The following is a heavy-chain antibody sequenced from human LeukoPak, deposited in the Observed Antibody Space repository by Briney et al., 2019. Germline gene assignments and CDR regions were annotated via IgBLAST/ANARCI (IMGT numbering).Heavy chain of an antibody. CDR3: ASRPYCGGDCYSPLDY. CDR2: IIPIFGTA. Sequence: ASVKVSCKASGGTFSSYAISWVRQAPGQGLEWMGGIIPIFGTANYAQKFQGRVTITTDESTSTAYMELSSLRSEDTAVYYCASRPYCGGDCYSPLDYWGQGTLVTVSS. CDR1: GGTFSSYA. D-gene: IGHD2-21*02. V-gene: IGHV1-69*05. J-gene: IGHJ4*02.